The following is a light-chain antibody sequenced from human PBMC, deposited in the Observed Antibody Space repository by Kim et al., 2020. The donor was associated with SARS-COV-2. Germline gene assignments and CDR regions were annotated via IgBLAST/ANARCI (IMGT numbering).Light chain of an antibody. V-gene: IGLV5-45*02. Sequence: QPVLTQPSSLSASPGASASLTGTLRSGINVGTYRIYWYQQKPGSPPQYLLRYKSDSDKQQGSGVPSRFSGSKDASANAGILLISGLQSEDEADYYCMIWHSSDVVFGGGTQLTVL. CDR2: YKSDSDK. CDR3: MIWHSSDVV. J-gene: IGLJ2*01. CDR1: SGINVGTYR.